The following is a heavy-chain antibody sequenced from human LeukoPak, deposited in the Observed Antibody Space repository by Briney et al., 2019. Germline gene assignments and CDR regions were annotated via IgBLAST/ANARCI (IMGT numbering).Heavy chain of an antibody. CDR3: ARGEGIVVVPAASWWFDP. CDR2: IYYSGST. Sequence: SETLSLTCTVSGGSISSYYWSWIRQPPGKGLEWIGYIYYSGSTNYNPSLKSRVTISVDTSKNQFSLKLSSVTAADTAVYYCARGEGIVVVPAASWWFDPWGQGTLVTGSS. CDR1: GGSISSYY. D-gene: IGHD2-2*01. J-gene: IGHJ5*02. V-gene: IGHV4-59*12.